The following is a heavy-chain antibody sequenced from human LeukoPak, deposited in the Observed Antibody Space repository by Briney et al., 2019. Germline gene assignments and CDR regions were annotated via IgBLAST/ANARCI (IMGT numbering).Heavy chain of an antibody. J-gene: IGHJ6*03. V-gene: IGHV3-48*01. Sequence: GGSLRLSCAASGFTFSSYSMNWVRQAPGKGLEWVSYISSSSSTIYYADSVKGRFTISRDNAKNSLYLQMNSLRAEDTAVYYCARGPFYSLQPNYYYMDVWGKGTTVTVSS. D-gene: IGHD2/OR15-2a*01. CDR3: ARGPFYSLQPNYYYMDV. CDR1: GFTFSSYS. CDR2: ISSSSSTI.